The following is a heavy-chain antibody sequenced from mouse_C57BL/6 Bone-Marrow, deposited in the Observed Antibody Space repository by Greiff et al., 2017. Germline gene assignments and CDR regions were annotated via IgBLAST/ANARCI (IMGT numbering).Heavy chain of an antibody. Sequence: EVKVVESGGGLVQPGGSMKLSCAASGFTFSDAWMDWVRQSPEQGLEWVAEIRNKANNHATYYAESVKGRFTISRDDSKSSVYRQTNSLRAEDTGIYYCTVVATYYFDYWGQGTTLTVSS. D-gene: IGHD1-1*01. V-gene: IGHV6-6*01. J-gene: IGHJ2*01. CDR1: GFTFSDAW. CDR3: TVVATYYFDY. CDR2: IRNKANNHAT.